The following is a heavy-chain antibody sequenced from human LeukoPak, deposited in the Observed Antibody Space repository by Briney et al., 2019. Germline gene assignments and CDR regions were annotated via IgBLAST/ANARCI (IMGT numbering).Heavy chain of an antibody. J-gene: IGHJ4*02. V-gene: IGHV3-30*18. D-gene: IGHD2-2*03. CDR3: AKDGYCSSTSCSGLFDH. CDR1: GFTFSSYG. CDR2: ISYDGSNK. Sequence: GGSLRLSCAASGFTFSSYGMHWVRQAPGKGLEWVAVISYDGSNKYYADSVKGRFTISRDNSKNTLYLQMNSLRAEDTAVYYCAKDGYCSSTSCSGLFDHWGQGTLVTVSP.